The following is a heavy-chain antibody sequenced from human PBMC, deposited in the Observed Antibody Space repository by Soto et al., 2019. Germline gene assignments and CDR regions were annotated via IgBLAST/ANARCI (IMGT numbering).Heavy chain of an antibody. CDR2: IRSKAYGGTT. CDR3: TRDFWRLDYGGYFDY. Sequence: GGSLRLSCTDSGFTFGDSAMSWFRQAPGKGLEWVGFIRSKAYGGTTEYAASVKGRFTISRDDSKSIAYLQMNSLKTEDTAVYYCTRDFWRLDYGGYFDYWGQGTLVTVSS. CDR1: GFTFGDSA. D-gene: IGHD4-17*01. V-gene: IGHV3-49*03. J-gene: IGHJ4*02.